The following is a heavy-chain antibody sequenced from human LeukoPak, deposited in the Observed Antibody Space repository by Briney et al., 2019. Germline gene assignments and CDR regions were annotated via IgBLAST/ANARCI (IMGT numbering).Heavy chain of an antibody. CDR1: GGSFSGYY. V-gene: IGHV4-34*01. CDR2: INHSGST. Sequence: PSETLSLTCAVYGGSFSGYYWSWIRQPPGKGLEWIGEINHSGSTNYNPSLKSRVTISVDTSKNQFSLKLSSVTAADTAVYYCARGDASGYPDYWGQGTLVTVSS. D-gene: IGHD3-22*01. J-gene: IGHJ4*02. CDR3: ARGDASGYPDY.